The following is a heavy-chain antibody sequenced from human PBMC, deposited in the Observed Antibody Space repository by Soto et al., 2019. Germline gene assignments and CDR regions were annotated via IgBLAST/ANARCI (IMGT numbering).Heavy chain of an antibody. J-gene: IGHJ4*02. CDR1: GFTFSSYG. V-gene: IGHV3-33*01. CDR2: IWYDGSNK. CDR3: ARAFSAYCGGDCYSQLDY. Sequence: AGGSLRLSCAASGFTFSSYGMHWVRQAPGKGLEWVGVIWYDGSNKYYADSVKGRFTISRDNSKNTLYLQMNSLRAEDTAVYYCARAFSAYCGGDCYSQLDYWGQGTLVTVSS. D-gene: IGHD2-21*02.